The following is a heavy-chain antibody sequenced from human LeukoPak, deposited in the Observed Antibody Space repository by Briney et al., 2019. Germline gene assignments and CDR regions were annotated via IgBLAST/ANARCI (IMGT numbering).Heavy chain of an antibody. D-gene: IGHD2-15*01. Sequence: PGGSLRLSCGASGFSFSDYWMTWVRQAPGKGLEWVANINQDGSEEYYVASVKGRFTISRANAKNSLYLQMTSLRAEDTAVYYCARDGSKSCSGGSCYLNWFDPWGQGTLVTVSS. CDR1: GFSFSDYW. V-gene: IGHV3-7*01. CDR3: ARDGSKSCSGGSCYLNWFDP. CDR2: INQDGSEE. J-gene: IGHJ5*02.